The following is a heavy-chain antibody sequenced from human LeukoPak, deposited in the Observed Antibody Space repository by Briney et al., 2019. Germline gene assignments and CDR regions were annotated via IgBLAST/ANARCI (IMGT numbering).Heavy chain of an antibody. V-gene: IGHV4-39*01. CDR1: GGSISSGSYY. J-gene: IGHJ4*02. CDR3: ARKFIAARPFDY. CDR2: IYYSGST. D-gene: IGHD6-6*01. Sequence: SETLSLTCTVSGGSISSGSYYWGWIRQPPGKGLEWIGSIYYSGSTYYNPSLKSRVTISVDTSKNQFSLKLSSVTAADTAVYYCARKFIAARPFDYWGQGTLVTVSS.